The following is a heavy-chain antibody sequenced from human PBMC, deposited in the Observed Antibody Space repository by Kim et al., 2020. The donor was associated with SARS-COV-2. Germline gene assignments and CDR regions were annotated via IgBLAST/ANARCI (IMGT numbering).Heavy chain of an antibody. CDR3: AKTAAPGRLRDGVAV. V-gene: IGHV3-23*01. J-gene: IGHJ6*02. CDR1: GFNFITYT. Sequence: GGSLRLSCTASGFNFITYTMTWVRQAPGKGLEWVSGIGGSGLTIYYADSVKGRFTISRDNSKNTVYLQLKSLRVEDTAIYYCAKTAAPGRLRDGVAVWGQGTTVTVSS. D-gene: IGHD1-1*01. CDR2: IGGSGLTI.